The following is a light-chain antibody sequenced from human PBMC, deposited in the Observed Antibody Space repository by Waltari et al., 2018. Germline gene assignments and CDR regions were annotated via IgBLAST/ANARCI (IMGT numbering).Light chain of an antibody. V-gene: IGLV1-51*01. J-gene: IGLJ3*02. Sequence: QSVLTQPPSVSAAPGQKVTISCSGSSSNIGPNYVSWYQQLPGTAPKPLIYDTNKRPSGIPDRFSGSKSATSATLAITGIQTGDEAEYFCGTWDSSLSIGVFGGGTKLTVL. CDR2: DTN. CDR3: GTWDSSLSIGV. CDR1: SSNIGPNY.